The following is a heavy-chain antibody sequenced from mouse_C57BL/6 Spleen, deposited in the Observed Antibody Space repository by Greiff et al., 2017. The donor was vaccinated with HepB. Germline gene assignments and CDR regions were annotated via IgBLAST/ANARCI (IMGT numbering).Heavy chain of an antibody. V-gene: IGHV14-2*01. D-gene: IGHD2-4*01. CDR3: ALSYDYDVDWFAY. CDR2: IDPEDGAT. Sequence: EVQLQQSGAELVKPGASVKLSCTASGFNIKDYYMHWVKQRTEQGLEWIGRIDPEDGATKYAPKFQGKATITADTSSNTAYLQLSSLTSEDTAVYYCALSYDYDVDWFAYWGQGTLVTVSA. CDR1: GFNIKDYY. J-gene: IGHJ3*01.